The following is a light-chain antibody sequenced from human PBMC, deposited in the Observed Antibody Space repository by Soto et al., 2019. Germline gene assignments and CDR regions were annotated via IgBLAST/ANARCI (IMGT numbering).Light chain of an antibody. CDR3: QQLNTFPVT. J-gene: IGKJ5*01. V-gene: IGKV1-9*01. CDR2: ASS. Sequence: DLQLTQSPSFLSASVGDRVTITCRASQDISSYLAWYQQTPGKAPKLLIYASSTLQSGVPSRFSGSGSGTEFTLTISSLQPEDFATYYCQQLNTFPVTFGQGTRLDI. CDR1: QDISSY.